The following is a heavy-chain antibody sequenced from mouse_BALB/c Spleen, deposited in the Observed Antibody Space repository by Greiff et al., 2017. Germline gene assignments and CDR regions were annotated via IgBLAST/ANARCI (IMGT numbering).Heavy chain of an antibody. CDR3: ARIDDGYYGAY. D-gene: IGHD2-3*01. V-gene: IGHV2-9*02. Sequence: VKLMESGPGLVAPSQSLSITCTVSGFSLTSYGVHWVRQPPGKGLEWLGVIWAGGSTNYNSALMSRLSISKDNSKSQVFLKMNSLQTDDTAMYYCARIDDGYYGAYWGQGTLVTVSA. J-gene: IGHJ3*01. CDR2: IWAGGST. CDR1: GFSLTSYG.